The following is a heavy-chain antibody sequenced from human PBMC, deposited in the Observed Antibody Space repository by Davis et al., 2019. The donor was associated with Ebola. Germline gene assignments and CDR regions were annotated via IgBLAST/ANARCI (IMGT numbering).Heavy chain of an antibody. CDR1: GYTFTSYY. J-gene: IGHJ4*02. D-gene: IGHD4-23*01. V-gene: IGHV1-18*04. Sequence: ASVKVSCKASGYTFTSYYMHWVRQAHGQGLEWMGWISAYNGNTNYAQKLQGRVTMTTDTSTSTAYMELRSLRSDDTAVYYCARVLPYGGVDYWGQGTLVTVSS. CDR2: ISAYNGNT. CDR3: ARVLPYGGVDY.